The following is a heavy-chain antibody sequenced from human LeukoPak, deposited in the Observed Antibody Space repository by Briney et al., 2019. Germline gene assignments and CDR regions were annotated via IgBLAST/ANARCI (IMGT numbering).Heavy chain of an antibody. Sequence: RGSQRLSCAASGFTFSDYYMSWVRQAPGEGREWVSYISSIGSTIYYADSVKGRFTISRDNAKNSLYLQMNSLRAEDTAVYYCARDGVYCSSTSCYDWFDPWGQGTLVTVSS. CDR2: ISSIGSTI. V-gene: IGHV3-11*01. CDR3: ARDGVYCSSTSCYDWFDP. CDR1: GFTFSDYY. D-gene: IGHD2-2*01. J-gene: IGHJ5*02.